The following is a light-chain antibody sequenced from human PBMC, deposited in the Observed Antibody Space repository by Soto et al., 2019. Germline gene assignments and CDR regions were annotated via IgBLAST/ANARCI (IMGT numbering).Light chain of an antibody. V-gene: IGKV3-15*01. J-gene: IGKJ1*01. CDR1: QSVSSN. Sequence: EIVMTHSPATLSVSPGERANLSCRASQSVSSNLAWYQQKPGQAPRLLIYCASTRATGIPARFSGSGSGTEFTLTISSLQSEDFAVYYCQQYNNWPKTCGQGTKGDIK. CDR2: CAS. CDR3: QQYNNWPKT.